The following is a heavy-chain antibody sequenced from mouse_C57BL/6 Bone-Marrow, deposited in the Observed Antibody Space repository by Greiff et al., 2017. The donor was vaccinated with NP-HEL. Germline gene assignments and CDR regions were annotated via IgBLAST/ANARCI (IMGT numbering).Heavy chain of an antibody. V-gene: IGHV1-82*01. D-gene: IGHD1-1*01. CDR3: ARNYGSP. CDR2: ISPGDGDT. CDR1: GYGGGRAG. J-gene: IGHJ2*01. Sequence: QVQLQQSFPELVKRGASVKISCKALGYGGGRAGGKLLGGGPGKGLEWIGRISPGDGDTNYNGKFKGKATLTADKSSSTAYMQLSSLTSEDSAVYFCARNYGSPWGQGTTLTVSS.